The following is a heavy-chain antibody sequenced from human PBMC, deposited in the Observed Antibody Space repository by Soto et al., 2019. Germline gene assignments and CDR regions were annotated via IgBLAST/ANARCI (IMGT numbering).Heavy chain of an antibody. J-gene: IGHJ4*02. V-gene: IGHV3-7*03. CDR2: IKEDGSEK. CDR3: ARDFSLDY. CDR1: GFTFSTYW. Sequence: EVQLVESGGGLVQPGGSLRLSCAASGFTFSTYWMTWVRQAPGKGLEWVANIKEDGSEKYYVDSVKGRFAISRDNAKNSVYLQMNSLIAEDTAVYYCARDFSLDYWGQGSLVSVSS.